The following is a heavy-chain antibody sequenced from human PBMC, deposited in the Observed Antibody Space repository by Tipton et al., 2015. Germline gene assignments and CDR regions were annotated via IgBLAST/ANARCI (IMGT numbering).Heavy chain of an antibody. J-gene: IGHJ4*02. CDR1: GGPISSGGYY. D-gene: IGHD6-13*01. V-gene: IGHV4-31*03. CDR2: IYYSGST. CDR3: ARESGIATAGHFDY. Sequence: TLSLTCTVPGGPISSGGYYWNWIRQHQGKGLEWIGFIYYSGSTYFNPSLKSRVTISVDTSKNQFSLKLNSVTAADTAVYYCARESGIATAGHFDYWGPGTLFTHSS.